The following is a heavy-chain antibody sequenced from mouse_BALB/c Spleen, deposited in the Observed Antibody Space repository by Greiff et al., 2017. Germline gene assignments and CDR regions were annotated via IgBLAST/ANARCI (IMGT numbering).Heavy chain of an antibody. Sequence: VQLQQSGTVLARPGASVKMSCKASGYTFTSYWINWVKLRPGQGLEWIGDIYPGSGSTNYNEKFKSKATLTVDTSSSTAYMQLSSLASEDSALYYCARGGFAYWGQGTLVTVSA. V-gene: IGHV1-55*01. J-gene: IGHJ3*01. CDR3: ARGGFAY. CDR1: GYTFTSYW. CDR2: IYPGSGST.